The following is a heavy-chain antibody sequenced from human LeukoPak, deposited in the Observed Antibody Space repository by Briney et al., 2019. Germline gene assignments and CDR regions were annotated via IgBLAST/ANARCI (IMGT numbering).Heavy chain of an antibody. CDR1: GGSFSGYY. Sequence: SETLSLTCAVYGGSFSGYYWSWIRQPPGKGLEWIGEINHSGSTNYNPSLKSRVTISVDTSKNQFSLKLSSVTAADTAVYYCARDRTVAANFDYWGQGTLVTVSS. J-gene: IGHJ4*02. V-gene: IGHV4-34*01. D-gene: IGHD6-19*01. CDR2: INHSGST. CDR3: ARDRTVAANFDY.